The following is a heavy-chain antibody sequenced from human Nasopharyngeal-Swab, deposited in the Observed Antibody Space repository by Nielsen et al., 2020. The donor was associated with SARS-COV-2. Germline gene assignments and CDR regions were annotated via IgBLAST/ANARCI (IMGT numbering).Heavy chain of an antibody. J-gene: IGHJ4*02. D-gene: IGHD6-13*01. Sequence: GSLRLSCAVYGGSFSGYYWSWIRQPPGKGLEWIGEINHSGSTNYNPSLKSRVTISVDTSENQFSLKLSSVTAADTAVYYCARSRVWYGRDYWGQGTLVTVSS. V-gene: IGHV4-34*01. CDR3: ARSRVWYGRDY. CDR2: INHSGST. CDR1: GGSFSGYY.